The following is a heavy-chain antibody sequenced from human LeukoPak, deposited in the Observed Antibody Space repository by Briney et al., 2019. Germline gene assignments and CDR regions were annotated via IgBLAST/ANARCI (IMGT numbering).Heavy chain of an antibody. CDR3: AKDRDSSGLNWFDP. V-gene: IGHV3-64*04. Sequence: GGSLRLSCSASGFTFSSYAMHWVRQAAGEGLEYVSAINSDGDSTYYADSVKGRFTISRDNSKNTLYLQMNSLRAEDTAVYYCAKDRDSSGLNWFDPWGQGTLVTVSS. D-gene: IGHD6-19*01. CDR2: INSDGDST. J-gene: IGHJ5*02. CDR1: GFTFSSYA.